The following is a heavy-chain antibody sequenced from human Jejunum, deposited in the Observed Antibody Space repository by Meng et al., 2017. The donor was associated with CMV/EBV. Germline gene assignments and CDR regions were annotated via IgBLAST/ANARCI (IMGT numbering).Heavy chain of an antibody. CDR2: ISYDGRNK. V-gene: IGHV3-30*18. D-gene: IGHD3-3*01. CDR1: YG. J-gene: IGHJ1*01. CDR3: LKEGDYYDFRGGHIQVPYFQH. Sequence: YGMRWGSQATGKGLEWVTVISYDGRNKNYADSVKGRFNISRDNSKKTLYLQMSSLRAEDTAVYYCLKEGDYYDFRGGHIQVPYFQHWGPGTLVTVSS.